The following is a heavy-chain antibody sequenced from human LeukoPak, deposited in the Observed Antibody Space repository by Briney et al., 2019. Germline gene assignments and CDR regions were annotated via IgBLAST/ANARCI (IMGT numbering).Heavy chain of an antibody. D-gene: IGHD3-22*01. V-gene: IGHV3-7*01. Sequence: GGSLRLSCAASGFTFSNYWMSWVRQTPGKGLEWVANIKEDGSQKYFVDSVRGRFTISRDNAKNALYLQMSSLRAEDTAVYYCTASFHYDSSGNRREFDYWGQGTLVAVSP. CDR2: IKEDGSQK. J-gene: IGHJ4*02. CDR1: GFTFSNYW. CDR3: TASFHYDSSGNRREFDY.